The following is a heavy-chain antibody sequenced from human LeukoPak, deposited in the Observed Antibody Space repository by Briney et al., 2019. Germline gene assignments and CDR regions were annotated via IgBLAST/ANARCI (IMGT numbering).Heavy chain of an antibody. CDR2: IYYSGST. J-gene: IGHJ4*02. CDR3: ARPKYGSGWYEFDY. V-gene: IGHV4-59*08. CDR1: GGSISSNY. Sequence: KPAETLSLTCTVSGGSISSNYWSWIRQPPGKGLEWIGYIYYSGSTNYNPSLKSRVTISVDTSKNQFSLKLSSVTAADTAVYYCARPKYGSGWYEFDYWGQGTLVTVSS. D-gene: IGHD6-19*01.